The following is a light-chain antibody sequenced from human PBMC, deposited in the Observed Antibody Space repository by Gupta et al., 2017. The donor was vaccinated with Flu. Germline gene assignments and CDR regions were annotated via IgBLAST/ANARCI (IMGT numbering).Light chain of an antibody. Sequence: EIVLTQSPGTLPLSPGERATLSCRASQSVSSSYLAWYQQKPGQAPRLLMYGASRRATGIPDRFTGSGSGTDFTLTINRLEPEDFAVYYCQQYGSSPPITFGQGTRLEIK. V-gene: IGKV3-20*01. CDR1: QSVSSSY. CDR2: GAS. J-gene: IGKJ5*01. CDR3: QQYGSSPPIT.